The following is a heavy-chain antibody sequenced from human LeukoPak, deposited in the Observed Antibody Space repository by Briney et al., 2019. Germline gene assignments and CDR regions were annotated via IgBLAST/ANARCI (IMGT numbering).Heavy chain of an antibody. CDR2: IKSDGSNI. Sequence: GGSLRLSCAASGFTFSSYWMHWVRQAPGKGLVWVSNIKSDGSNINYADSVKGRFTISRDNAKNTLYLQMNSLRAEDATVYYCISEVGKGSHWGQGTLVTVSS. V-gene: IGHV3-74*01. CDR1: GFTFSSYW. CDR3: ISEVGKGSH. D-gene: IGHD1-26*01. J-gene: IGHJ4*02.